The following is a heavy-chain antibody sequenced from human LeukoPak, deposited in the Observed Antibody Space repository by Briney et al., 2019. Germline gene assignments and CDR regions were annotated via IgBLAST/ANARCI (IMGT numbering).Heavy chain of an antibody. J-gene: IGHJ4*02. CDR2: IFYSGNT. CDR1: GGSISSSNYY. V-gene: IGHV4-39*01. CDR3: ARLGGYSYGSSYYFDY. D-gene: IGHD5-18*01. Sequence: SETLSLTCTVSGGSISSSNYYWGWIRQPPGKGLEWIGNIFYSGNTYYNPSLKSRVTISVDTSKNQFSLRLSSVTAADTAAYYCARLGGYSYGSSYYFDYWGQGTLVTVSS.